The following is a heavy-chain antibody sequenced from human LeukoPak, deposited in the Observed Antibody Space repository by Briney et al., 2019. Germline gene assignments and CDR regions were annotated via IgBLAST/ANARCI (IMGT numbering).Heavy chain of an antibody. V-gene: IGHV3-53*01. CDR2: IYTGGNT. D-gene: IGHD2-15*01. Sequence: PGGSLRLSCAASGFAVSDSYMSWVRQVPGKGLEWVSFIYTGGNTYYADSVKGRFTISRDNSKNTLFFQMNSLRDDDTAVYYCAKSIGCSGGICYSADYYYYMDVWGKGTTVTVSS. CDR1: GFAVSDSY. J-gene: IGHJ6*03. CDR3: AKSIGCSGGICYSADYYYYMDV.